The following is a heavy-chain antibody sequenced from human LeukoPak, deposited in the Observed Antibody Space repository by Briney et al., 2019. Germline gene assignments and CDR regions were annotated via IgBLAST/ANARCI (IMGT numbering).Heavy chain of an antibody. CDR2: IKSKTDGGTT. V-gene: IGHV3-15*01. D-gene: IGHD6-13*01. CDR3: AKDGAAAEAPNWFDP. Sequence: GGSLRLSCAASGFTFSNAWMSWVRQAPGKGLEWVGRIKSKTDGGTTDYAAPVKGRFTISRDDSKNTLYLQMNSLKTEDTAVYYCAKDGAAAEAPNWFDPWGQGTLVTVSS. J-gene: IGHJ5*02. CDR1: GFTFSNAW.